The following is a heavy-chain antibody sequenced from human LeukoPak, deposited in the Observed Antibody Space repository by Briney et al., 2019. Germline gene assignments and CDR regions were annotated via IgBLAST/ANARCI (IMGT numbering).Heavy chain of an antibody. CDR1: GGSFSGYY. V-gene: IGHV4-34*01. Sequence: PSETLSLTCAVYGGSFSGYYWSWIRQPPGKGLEWIGEINHSGSTNYNPSLKSRVTISVDTSKNQFSLKLSSVTAADTAVYYCARSAYYYGSGSFPFDYWGQGTLVTASS. CDR2: INHSGST. D-gene: IGHD3-10*01. CDR3: ARSAYYYGSGSFPFDY. J-gene: IGHJ4*02.